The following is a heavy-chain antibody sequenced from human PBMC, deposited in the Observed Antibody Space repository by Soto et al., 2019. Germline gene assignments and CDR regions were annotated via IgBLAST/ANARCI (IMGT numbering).Heavy chain of an antibody. V-gene: IGHV3-49*04. CDR3: TRDGPYGSGSYDAFDI. CDR1: GFTFGDYA. CDR2: IRSKAYGGTT. Sequence: GGSLRLSCTASGFTFGDYAMSWVRQAPGKGLEWVGFIRSKAYGGTTEYAASVKGRFTISRDDSKSIAYLQMNSLKTGDTAVSYCTRDGPYGSGSYDAFDIWGQGTMVTVSS. D-gene: IGHD3-10*01. J-gene: IGHJ3*02.